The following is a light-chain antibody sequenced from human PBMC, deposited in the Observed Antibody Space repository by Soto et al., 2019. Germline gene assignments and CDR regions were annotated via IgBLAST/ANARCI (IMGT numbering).Light chain of an antibody. J-gene: IGKJ5*01. CDR2: GAS. V-gene: IGKV3D-15*01. CDR1: QSVSSK. CDR3: QQYNNWPPIT. Sequence: ETVMTQSPATLSVSPGERATLSCSVSQSVSSKLAWYQQKPGQAPRLLIYGASTRATGIPARFSGSGSGTEFTLSISSLQSEDSAVYYCQQYNNWPPITFGQGTRLEI.